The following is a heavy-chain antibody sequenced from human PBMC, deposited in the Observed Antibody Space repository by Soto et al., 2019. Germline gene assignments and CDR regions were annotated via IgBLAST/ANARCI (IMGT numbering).Heavy chain of an antibody. CDR2: ISGSGGST. D-gene: IGHD3-10*01. Sequence: GGSLRLSCAASGFTFSSYAMSWVRQAPGKGLEWVSAISGSGGSTYYADSVKGRFTISRDNSKNTLYLQMNSLRAEDTAVYYCAKELYGSGSYQNNWFDPWGQGTLVTVSS. J-gene: IGHJ5*02. V-gene: IGHV3-23*01. CDR1: GFTFSSYA. CDR3: AKELYGSGSYQNNWFDP.